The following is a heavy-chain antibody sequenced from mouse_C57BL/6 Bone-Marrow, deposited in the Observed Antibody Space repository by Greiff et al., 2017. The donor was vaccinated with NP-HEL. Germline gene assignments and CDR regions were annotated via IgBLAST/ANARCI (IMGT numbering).Heavy chain of an antibody. V-gene: IGHV1-64*01. CDR2: IHPNSGST. J-gene: IGHJ3*01. Sequence: VQLQQPGAELVKPGASVKLSCKASGYTFTSYWMHWVKQRPGQGLEWIGMIHPNSGSTNYNEKFKSKATLTVDKSSSTAYMQLSSLTSEDSAVYYCARLITTVVATPAYWGQGTLVTVSA. CDR1: GYTFTSYW. D-gene: IGHD1-1*01. CDR3: ARLITTVVATPAY.